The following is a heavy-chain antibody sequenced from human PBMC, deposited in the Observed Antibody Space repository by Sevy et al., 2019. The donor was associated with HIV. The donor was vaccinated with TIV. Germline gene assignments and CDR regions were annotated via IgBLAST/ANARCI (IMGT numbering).Heavy chain of an antibody. CDR3: ARAGGSTDWGIDV. CDR2: MDYSGSS. J-gene: IGHJ6*02. V-gene: IGHV4-59*01. CDR1: GGSISSYY. Sequence: SETLSLTCTVSGGSISSYYWKWIRQPPGKGLEWIGYMDYSGSSSYNPSLKGRVSISLDTSKNQFSLKLTSVTAADTAVYYCARAGGSTDWGIDVWSQGTTVTVSS. D-gene: IGHD2-2*01.